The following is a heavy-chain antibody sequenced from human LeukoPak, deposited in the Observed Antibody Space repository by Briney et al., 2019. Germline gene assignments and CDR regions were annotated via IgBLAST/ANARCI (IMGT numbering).Heavy chain of an antibody. J-gene: IGHJ2*01. V-gene: IGHV1-8*01. Sequence: ASVKVSCKASGYTFTSYDINWVRQATGQGLEWMGWMNPNSGNTGYAQKFQGRVTITADESTSTAYMELSSLRSEDTAVYYCASSPLVGYCSSTSCYNWYFDLWGRGTLVTVSS. CDR1: GYTFTSYD. CDR2: MNPNSGNT. D-gene: IGHD2-2*03. CDR3: ASSPLVGYCSSTSCYNWYFDL.